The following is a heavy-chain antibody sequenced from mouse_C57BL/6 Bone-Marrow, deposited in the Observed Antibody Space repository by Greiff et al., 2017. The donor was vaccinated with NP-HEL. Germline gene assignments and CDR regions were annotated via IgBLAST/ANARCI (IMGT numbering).Heavy chain of an antibody. CDR2: INPNNGGT. J-gene: IGHJ4*01. CDR1: GYTFTDYN. Sequence: EVQLQQSGPELVKPGASVKIPCKASGYTFTDYNMDWVKQSHGKSLEWIGDINPNNGGTIYNQKFKGKATLTVDTSSSTAYMELRSLTSEDTAVYYCAKRGGNYAMDYWGQGTSVTVSS. CDR3: AKRGGNYAMDY. V-gene: IGHV1-18*01.